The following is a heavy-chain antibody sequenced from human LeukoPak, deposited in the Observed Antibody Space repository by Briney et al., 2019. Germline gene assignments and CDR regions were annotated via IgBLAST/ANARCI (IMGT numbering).Heavy chain of an antibody. CDR1: GGSISRYY. CDR2: IYYSGST. V-gene: IGHV4-59*08. CDR3: ASSTMVRGVIVYYYGMDV. D-gene: IGHD3-10*01. Sequence: SETLSLTCTVSGGSISRYYWSWIRQPPGKGLEWIGYIYYSGSTNYNPSLKSRVTISVDTSKNQFSLKLSSVTAADTAVYYCASSTMVRGVIVYYYGMDVWGQGTTVTVSS. J-gene: IGHJ6*02.